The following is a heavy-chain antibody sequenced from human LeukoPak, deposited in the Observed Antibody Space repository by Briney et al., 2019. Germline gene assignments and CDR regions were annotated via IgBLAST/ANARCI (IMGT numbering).Heavy chain of an antibody. CDR2: ISYDGSNK. CDR1: GFTFSSYA. Sequence: GGSLRLSCAASGFTFSSYAMHWVRQAPGKGLEWVAVISYDGSNKYYADSVKGRFTISRDNSKNTLYLQMNSLRAEDTAVYYCARSDYYGPGSYYTYYYYGMDVWGKGTTVTVSS. CDR3: ARSDYYGPGSYYTYYYYGMDV. J-gene: IGHJ6*04. D-gene: IGHD3-10*01. V-gene: IGHV3-30*04.